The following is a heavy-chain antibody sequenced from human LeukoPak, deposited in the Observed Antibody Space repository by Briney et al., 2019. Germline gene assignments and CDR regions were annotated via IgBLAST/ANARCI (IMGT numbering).Heavy chain of an antibody. CDR1: YS. CDR3: ARDIVLIG. V-gene: IGHV3-21*01. CDR2: ISSSSSYI. Sequence: YSMNWVRQAPGKGLEWVSSISSSSSYIYYADSVKGRFTISRDNAKNSLYLQMNSLRAEDTAVYYCARDIVLIGWGQGTLVTVSS. J-gene: IGHJ4*02. D-gene: IGHD2-8*01.